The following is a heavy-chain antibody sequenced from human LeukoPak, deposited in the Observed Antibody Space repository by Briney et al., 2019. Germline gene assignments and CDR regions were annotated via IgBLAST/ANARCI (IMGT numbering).Heavy chain of an antibody. CDR2: IKSKTDGGTT. Sequence: GGSLRLSCAASGFTFSNAWMSWVRQAPGKGLEWVGRIKSKTDGGTTDYAAPVKGRFTISRDDSKNTLYLQMNSLKTEDTAVYYCITDWGYYDILTGYLYAFDIWGQGTMVTVSS. CDR3: ITDWGYYDILTGYLYAFDI. V-gene: IGHV3-15*01. CDR1: GFTFSNAW. D-gene: IGHD3-9*01. J-gene: IGHJ3*02.